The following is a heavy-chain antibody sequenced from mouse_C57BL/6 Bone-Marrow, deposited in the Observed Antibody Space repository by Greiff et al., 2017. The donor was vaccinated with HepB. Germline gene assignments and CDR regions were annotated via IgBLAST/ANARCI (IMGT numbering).Heavy chain of an antibody. CDR3: ARSRGYYYGSSYDFDY. J-gene: IGHJ2*01. V-gene: IGHV1-4*01. D-gene: IGHD1-1*01. CDR1: GYTFTSYT. Sequence: VQLQQSGAELARPGASVKMSCKASGYTFTSYTMHWVKQRPGQGLEWIGYINPSSGYTKYNQKFKDKATLTADKSSSTAYMQLSSLTSEDSAVYYCARSRGYYYGSSYDFDYWGQGTTLTVSS. CDR2: INPSSGYT.